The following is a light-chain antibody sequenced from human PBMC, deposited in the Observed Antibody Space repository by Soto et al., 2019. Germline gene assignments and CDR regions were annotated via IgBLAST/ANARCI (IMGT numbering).Light chain of an antibody. CDR1: QSISGW. V-gene: IGKV1-5*01. J-gene: IGKJ1*01. CDR2: DAS. Sequence: DIQLTQSPAALSASVGDTVTITCRASQSISGWLAWYQQRPGKAPKLLIYDASILESGVSGRFSGSGSGTEFTLTISSLQPDDFATYFCQQYDSYSWTFGEGTKVDIK. CDR3: QQYDSYSWT.